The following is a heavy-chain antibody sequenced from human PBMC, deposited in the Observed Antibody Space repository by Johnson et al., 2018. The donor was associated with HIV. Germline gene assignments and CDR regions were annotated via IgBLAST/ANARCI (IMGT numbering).Heavy chain of an antibody. CDR1: GFTFSS. CDR2: ISHDGSHK. D-gene: IGHD1-26*01. CDR3: AKDWSRTVGATLGPGAFDI. V-gene: IGHV3-30*18. Sequence: QVQLVESGGGVVQPGRSLRLSCAASGFTFSSMHWDRQAPGKGLEWVAVISHDGSHKYYADSVKGRFSLSRDISKNTLYLQMNSLRAEDTAVYYCAKDWSRTVGATLGPGAFDIWGQGTMV. J-gene: IGHJ3*02.